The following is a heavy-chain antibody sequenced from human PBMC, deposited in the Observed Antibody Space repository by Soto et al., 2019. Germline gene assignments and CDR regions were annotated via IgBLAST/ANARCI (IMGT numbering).Heavy chain of an antibody. CDR1: GFSLSTSGLG. J-gene: IGHJ5*02. CDR2: IYWDDDK. D-gene: IGHD1-1*01. CDR3: AHRRVGRQLALGWFDP. Sequence: SGPTLVNPTQTLTLTCTFSGFSLSTSGLGVGWIRQPPGQALEWLALIYWDDDKRYSPSLRSRLTITKDTSKNQVVLTMTNMDPVDTSTYFCAHRRVGRQLALGWFDPWGQGILVTVSS. V-gene: IGHV2-5*02.